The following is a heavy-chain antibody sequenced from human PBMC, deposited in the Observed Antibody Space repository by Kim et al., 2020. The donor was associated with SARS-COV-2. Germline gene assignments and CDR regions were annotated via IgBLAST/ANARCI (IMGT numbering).Heavy chain of an antibody. CDR1: GGSVSSYY. D-gene: IGHD3-10*01. CDR2: IYYSGST. Sequence: SETLSLTCTVSGGSVSSYYWSWIRQPPGKGLEWIGYIYYSGSTNYNPSLKSRVTISVDTSKNQFSLKLSSVTAADTAVYYCARGARYYYGSGSSDVWGQG. J-gene: IGHJ6*02. V-gene: IGHV4-59*02. CDR3: ARGARYYYGSGSSDV.